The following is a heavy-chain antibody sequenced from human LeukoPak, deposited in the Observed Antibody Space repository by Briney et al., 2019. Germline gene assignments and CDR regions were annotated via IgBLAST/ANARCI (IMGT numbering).Heavy chain of an antibody. Sequence: PGGSLRLSCAASGFTFSDYYMSWIRQAPGKGLEWVSVIYSGGSTHYADSVKGRFTISRDNSKNTLYLQMNSLRAEDTAVYYCARDRLHYDSLTGYPADWGQGTLVTVSS. CDR1: GFTFSDYY. J-gene: IGHJ4*02. V-gene: IGHV3-66*01. D-gene: IGHD3-9*01. CDR3: ARDRLHYDSLTGYPAD. CDR2: IYSGGST.